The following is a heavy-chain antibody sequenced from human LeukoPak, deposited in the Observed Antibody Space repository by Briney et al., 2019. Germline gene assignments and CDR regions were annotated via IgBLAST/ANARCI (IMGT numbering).Heavy chain of an antibody. D-gene: IGHD2-2*01. J-gene: IGHJ5*02. V-gene: IGHV1-69*05. CDR3: ARDIVVARFGNWFDP. CDR1: GGTFSSYA. Sequence: SVKVSCKASGGTFSSYAISWVRQAPGQGLEWMGGIIPIFGAANYAQKFQGRVTITTNESTSTAYMELSSLRSEDTAVYYCARDIVVARFGNWFDPWGQGTLVTVSS. CDR2: IIPIFGAA.